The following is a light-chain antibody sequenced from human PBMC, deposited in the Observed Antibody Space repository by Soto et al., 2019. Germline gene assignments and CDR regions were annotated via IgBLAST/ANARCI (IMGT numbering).Light chain of an antibody. CDR3: QQYGTSPT. V-gene: IGKV3-20*01. J-gene: IGKJ1*01. CDR2: GAS. Sequence: EIVLTQSPGTLSLSPGERATLSCRASQSVTSNYLAWYQQKPGQAPRLLIYGASNRATGIPDRFSGSGSGTDFTLPISRLEPDDFAVYYCQQYGTSPTFGQGTKVDIK. CDR1: QSVTSNY.